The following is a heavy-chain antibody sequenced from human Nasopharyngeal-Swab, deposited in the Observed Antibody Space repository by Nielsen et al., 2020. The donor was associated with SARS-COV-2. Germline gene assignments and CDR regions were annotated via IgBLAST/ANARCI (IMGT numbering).Heavy chain of an antibody. CDR2: ISYDGSNK. CDR3: ARERSGSYWYYYYYGMDV. V-gene: IGHV3-30*04. J-gene: IGHJ6*02. CDR1: GFTFSSYA. D-gene: IGHD3-10*01. Sequence: GESLKISCAASGFTFSSYAMHWVRQAPGKGLEWVAVISYDGSNKYYADSVKGRFTISRDNSKNTLYLQMNSLRAEDTAVYYCARERSGSYWYYYYYGMDVWGQGTTVTVSS.